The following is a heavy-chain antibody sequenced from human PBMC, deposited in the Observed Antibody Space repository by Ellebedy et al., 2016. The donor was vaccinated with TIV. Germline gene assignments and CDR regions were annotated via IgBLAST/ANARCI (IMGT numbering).Heavy chain of an antibody. D-gene: IGHD5-12*01. V-gene: IGHV1-69*13. CDR1: GGTFSSYA. Sequence: SVKVSCKASGGTFSSYAITWVRQAPGQGLEWMGGFIPMFRIADYAQKFQGRVTITADESTSTVYMELSSLRSEDTAVYYCARDSGYDSGDGNHFDNWGQGTLVTVSS. CDR3: ARDSGYDSGDGNHFDN. J-gene: IGHJ4*02. CDR2: FIPMFRIA.